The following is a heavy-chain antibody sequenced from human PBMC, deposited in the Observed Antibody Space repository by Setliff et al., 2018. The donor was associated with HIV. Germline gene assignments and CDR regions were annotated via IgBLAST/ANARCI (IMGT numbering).Heavy chain of an antibody. CDR3: ARDRRASQYYLDY. CDR1: GFGFSDAW. D-gene: IGHD3-16*01. V-gene: IGHV3-74*01. Sequence: GGSLRLSCAASGFGFSDAWMSWVRQAPGKGLEWVSSINSDGTVILYADSVKGRFTISRDNAKNTLYLQLNSLRAEDTAVYYCARDRRASQYYLDYWGQGTLVTVSS. CDR2: INSDGTVI. J-gene: IGHJ4*02.